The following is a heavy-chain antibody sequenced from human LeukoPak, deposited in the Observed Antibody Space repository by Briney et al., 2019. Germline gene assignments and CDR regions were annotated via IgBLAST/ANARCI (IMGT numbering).Heavy chain of an antibody. Sequence: SETLSLTCAVYGGSFSGYYWSWIRQPPGKGLEWIGEINHSGSTSYNPSPKSRVTISVDTSKNQLSLKLSSVTAADTAVYYCASLDKYSSSSNYWGQGTLVTVSS. CDR2: INHSGST. V-gene: IGHV4-34*01. CDR1: GGSFSGYY. J-gene: IGHJ4*02. CDR3: ASLDKYSSSSNY. D-gene: IGHD6-6*01.